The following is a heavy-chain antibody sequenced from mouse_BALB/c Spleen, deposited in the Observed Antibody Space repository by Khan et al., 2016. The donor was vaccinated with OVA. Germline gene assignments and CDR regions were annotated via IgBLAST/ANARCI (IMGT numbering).Heavy chain of an antibody. V-gene: IGHV2-6-4*01. J-gene: IGHJ1*01. CDR1: GFSLSRYS. CDR2: IRTGGSA. CDR3: ARNRNGGSYWYFDV. Sequence: QVQLKESGPGLVAPSQSLSITCTVSGFSLSRYSVHWVRQLPGKGLEWLGLIRTGGSADYTTPPKSRLSISNDNSKSQAYLKMKSLQTDAAAMYYCARNRNGGSYWYFDVWGAGTTVTVSS.